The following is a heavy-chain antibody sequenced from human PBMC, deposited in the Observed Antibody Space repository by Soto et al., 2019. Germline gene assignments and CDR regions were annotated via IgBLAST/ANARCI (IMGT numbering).Heavy chain of an antibody. CDR3: ARGADIVVVPTYLDY. D-gene: IGHD2-2*01. Sequence: SETLSLTCTVSGGSISSYYWSWIRQPPGKGMEWIGYIYYSGSTNYNPSLKSRVTISVDTSKIQCSLKLSSVTAADTSVYYCARGADIVVVPTYLDYWGQGTLVTVSS. J-gene: IGHJ4*02. CDR1: GGSISSYY. CDR2: IYYSGST. V-gene: IGHV4-59*01.